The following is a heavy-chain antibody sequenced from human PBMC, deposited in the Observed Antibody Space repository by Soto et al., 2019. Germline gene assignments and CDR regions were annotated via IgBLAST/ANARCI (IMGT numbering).Heavy chain of an antibody. Sequence: SETLSLTCAVSGGSISSGGYSWSWIRQPPGKGLEWIGYIYHSGSTYYNPSLKSRVTISVDRSENQFSLKLSSVTAADTAVYYCARERYGSGSRAFDYWGQGTLVTVSS. CDR3: ARERYGSGSRAFDY. D-gene: IGHD3-10*01. CDR1: GGSISSGGYS. CDR2: IYHSGST. J-gene: IGHJ4*02. V-gene: IGHV4-30-2*01.